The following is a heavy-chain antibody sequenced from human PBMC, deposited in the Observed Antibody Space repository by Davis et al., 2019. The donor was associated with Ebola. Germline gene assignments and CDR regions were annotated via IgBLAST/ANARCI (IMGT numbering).Heavy chain of an antibody. CDR1: GYSFTSHW. CDR3: ASLRRTITGMDDGFDI. V-gene: IGHV5-51*01. CDR2: IYTGDSDT. Sequence: GESLKISCKGSGYSFTSHWIGWVRQMPGKGLDWMGIIYTGDSDTRYSQSFRGQVTISADKSMKTAFLQWSSLKASDSGMYYCASLRRTITGMDDGFDIWGQGTMVTVSS. J-gene: IGHJ3*02. D-gene: IGHD2-8*02.